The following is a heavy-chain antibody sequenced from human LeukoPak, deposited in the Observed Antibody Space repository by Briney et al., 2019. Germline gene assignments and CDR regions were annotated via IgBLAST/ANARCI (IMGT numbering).Heavy chain of an antibody. CDR1: GFTFSSYA. CDR2: ISGSGGST. Sequence: GGSLRLSCAASGFTFSSYAMSWVRQAPGKGLEWVSAISGSGGSTYYADSVKGRFTISRDNSKNTLYLQMNSLRAEDTAVYYCARGGGVVIIVSDYWGQGTLVTVSS. J-gene: IGHJ4*02. CDR3: ARGGGVVIIVSDY. D-gene: IGHD3-3*01. V-gene: IGHV3-23*01.